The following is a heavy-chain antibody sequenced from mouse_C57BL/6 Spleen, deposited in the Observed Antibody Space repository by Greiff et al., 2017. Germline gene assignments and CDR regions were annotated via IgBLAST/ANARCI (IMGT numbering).Heavy chain of an antibody. CDR1: GYTFTSYW. CDR2: IDPSDSET. CDR3: ARGGYDAEGFAY. Sequence: QVQLQQPGAELVRPGSSVKLSCKASGYTFTSYWMHWVKQRPIQGLEWIGNIDPSDSETHYNQKFKDKATLTVDKSSSTAYMQLSSLTSEDSAVYYCARGGYDAEGFAYWGQGTLVTVSA. D-gene: IGHD2-2*01. V-gene: IGHV1-52*01. J-gene: IGHJ3*01.